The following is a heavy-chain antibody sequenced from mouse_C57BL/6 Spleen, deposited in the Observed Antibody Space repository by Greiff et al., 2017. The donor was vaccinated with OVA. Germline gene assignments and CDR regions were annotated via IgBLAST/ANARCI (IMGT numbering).Heavy chain of an antibody. CDR2: INPGSGGT. V-gene: IGHV1-54*01. Sequence: VKLMESGAELVRPGTSVKVSCKASGYAFTNYLIEWVKQRPGQGLEWIGVINPGSGGTNYNEKFKGKATLTADKSSSTAYMQLSSLTSEDSAVYFCARGVITTVVADYWGQGTTLTVSS. CDR3: ARGVITTVVADY. D-gene: IGHD1-1*01. CDR1: GYAFTNYL. J-gene: IGHJ2*01.